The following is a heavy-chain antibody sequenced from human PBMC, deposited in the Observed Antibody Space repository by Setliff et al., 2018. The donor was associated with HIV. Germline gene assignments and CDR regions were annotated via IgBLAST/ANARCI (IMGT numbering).Heavy chain of an antibody. CDR2: IYHSGST. CDR1: GYSISSGYY. Sequence: SETLSLTCTVTGYSISSGYYWGWIRQPPGKGLEWIGSIYHSGSTYYNPSLKSRVTISVDTSKNQFSLKLSSVTTADTAVYYCARATATWLVDNWGQGTLVTVSS. D-gene: IGHD2-15*01. CDR3: ARATATWLVDN. V-gene: IGHV4-38-2*02. J-gene: IGHJ4*02.